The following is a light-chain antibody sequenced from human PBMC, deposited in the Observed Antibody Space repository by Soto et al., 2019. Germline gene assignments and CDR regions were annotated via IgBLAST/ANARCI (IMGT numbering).Light chain of an antibody. V-gene: IGKV1-5*01. CDR1: QTISSW. Sequence: DLQIAHSPSTLSASLGDRVTLNCRASQTISSWLAWYQQKPGKAPKLLIYDVSSLQSGVPSRFSGSGSGTEFTLTISSLQPEDFATYYCHQTYSSPPTFGQGTRLEIK. CDR3: HQTYSSPPT. J-gene: IGKJ5*01. CDR2: DVS.